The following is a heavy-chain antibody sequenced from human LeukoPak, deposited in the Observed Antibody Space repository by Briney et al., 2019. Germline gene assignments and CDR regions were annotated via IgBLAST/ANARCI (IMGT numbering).Heavy chain of an antibody. J-gene: IGHJ4*02. D-gene: IGHD6-13*01. CDR1: GFTFSSYW. V-gene: IGHV3-74*01. Sequence: GGSLRLSCAASGFTFSSYWMNWVRQAPGKGLVWVSRIASDGSSTTYADSVKGRFSISRDNAKNTLYLQMNSLRVEDTAVYYCAKGGSSSPRSTFDYWGQGTLLTVSS. CDR3: AKGGSSSPRSTFDY. CDR2: IASDGSST.